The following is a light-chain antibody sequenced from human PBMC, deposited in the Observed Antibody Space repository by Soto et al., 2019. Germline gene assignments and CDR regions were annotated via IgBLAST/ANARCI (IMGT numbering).Light chain of an antibody. J-gene: IGKJ1*01. CDR2: SAS. Sequence: DIQLTQSPSVVSASVGDTVTITSRASQALSNYLAWYQQKPGKAPDLLIYSASTLQSGVPSRFSGSGSGTEFTLTISSLQPDDFATYYCQQYNSFPWTFGLGTKVDI. CDR1: QALSNY. CDR3: QQYNSFPWT. V-gene: IGKV1-9*01.